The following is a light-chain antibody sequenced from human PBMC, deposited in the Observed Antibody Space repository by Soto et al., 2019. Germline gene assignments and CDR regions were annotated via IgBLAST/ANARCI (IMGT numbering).Light chain of an antibody. Sequence: DIEMTQSPATLSASLGDRVTITCRASQSISSWLAWYQQKPGKAPKLLISGASSLQSGVPSRLSGSGSGTDFSLTISSLHPEDSATYFCQQANTFPSFGQGTRLEIK. CDR3: QQANTFPS. CDR1: QSISSW. V-gene: IGKV1-12*02. CDR2: GAS. J-gene: IGKJ5*01.